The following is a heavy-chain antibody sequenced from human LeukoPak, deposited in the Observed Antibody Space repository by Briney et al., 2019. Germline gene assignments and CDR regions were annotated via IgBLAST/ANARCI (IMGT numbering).Heavy chain of an antibody. V-gene: IGHV3-23*01. J-gene: IGHJ4*02. CDR3: AKYYYDITHYFDY. CDR2: ISDSGGST. D-gene: IGHD3-22*01. CDR1: GFTFSSYT. Sequence: GGSLGLSCVASGFTFSSYTMSWVRQAPGKGLEWVPGISDSGGSTYYADSVKGRFTISRDNSKSTLYLQMNSLRAEDTAVYYCAKYYYDITHYFDYWGQGTLVTVSS.